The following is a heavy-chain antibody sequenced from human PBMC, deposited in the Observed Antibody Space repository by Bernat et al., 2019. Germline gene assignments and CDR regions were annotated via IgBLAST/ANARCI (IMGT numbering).Heavy chain of an antibody. CDR3: GFGSRLPWFGP. CDR2: IIPILGIA. V-gene: IGHV1-69*02. CDR1: GGTFSSYT. J-gene: IGHJ5*02. D-gene: IGHD1-26*01. Sequence: QVQLVQSGAEVKKPGSSVKVSCKASGGTFSSYTISWVRQAPGQGLEWMGRIIPILGIANYAQKFPGKGTITADKFPGPAYMALSRLRSEDPGVDYRGFGSRLPWFGPWGQGTLVTVSS.